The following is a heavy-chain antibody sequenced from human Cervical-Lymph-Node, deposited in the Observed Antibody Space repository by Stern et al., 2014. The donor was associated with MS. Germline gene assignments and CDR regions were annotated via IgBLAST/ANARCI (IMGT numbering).Heavy chain of an antibody. CDR2: IMQVGSQK. Sequence: EVQLVESGGGLVQPGGSLRLSCAVSGLRFSSYWMSWVRQAPGQGLEWVASIMQVGSQKYYADAVKGRFTISRDNAKNPLDLQMNRLRAEDTAVYYCATRSMYNYDVSGYQRWGQGTLVIVSS. V-gene: IGHV3-7*01. CDR3: ATRSMYNYDVSGYQR. D-gene: IGHD3-22*01. CDR1: GLRFSSYW. J-gene: IGHJ4*02.